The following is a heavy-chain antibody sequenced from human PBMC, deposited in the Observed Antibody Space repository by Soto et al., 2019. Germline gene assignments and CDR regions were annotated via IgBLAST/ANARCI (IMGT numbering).Heavy chain of an antibody. CDR3: AKGHSDYQGDYNYYGMDV. V-gene: IGHV3-23*01. CDR2: STGAGGGT. CDR1: GFPFSRYA. D-gene: IGHD6-25*01. Sequence: GGSLRLSCAASGFPFSRYALSWVRQAPGRGLEWVAASTGAGGGTYNLEAVKGRFTVSRDNSKKTVYLQLDGLRAEDTAVYYCAKGHSDYQGDYNYYGMDVWGQGTTVTVSS. J-gene: IGHJ6*02.